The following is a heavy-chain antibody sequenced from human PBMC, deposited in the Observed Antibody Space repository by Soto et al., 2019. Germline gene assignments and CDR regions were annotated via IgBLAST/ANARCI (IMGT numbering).Heavy chain of an antibody. CDR2: IYHSGST. CDR3: ARGSSLSFDY. V-gene: IGHV4-30-2*01. CDR1: GGSISSGGYS. J-gene: IGHJ4*02. D-gene: IGHD3-16*01. Sequence: QLQLQESGSGLVKPSQTLSLTCAVSGGSISSGGYSWSWIRQPPGKGLEWIGYIYHSGSTYYNPSLQSLVTISVDRSKTQFSLKLSSVTAEDTAVYYCARGSSLSFDYWGQGTLVTVSS.